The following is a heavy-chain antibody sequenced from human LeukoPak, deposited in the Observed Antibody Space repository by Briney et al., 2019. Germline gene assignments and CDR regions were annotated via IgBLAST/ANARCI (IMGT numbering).Heavy chain of an antibody. CDR2: ISWNSGSI. CDR3: AKDFTAMVRGGDY. D-gene: IGHD5-18*01. V-gene: IGHV3-9*01. CDR1: GFTFDDYA. J-gene: IGHJ4*02. Sequence: GRSLRLSCAASGFTFDDYAMHWVRQAPGKGLEWVSGISWNSGSIGYADSVKGRFTISRDNAKNSLYLQMNSLRAEDTALYYCAKDFTAMVRGGDYWGQGTLVTVSS.